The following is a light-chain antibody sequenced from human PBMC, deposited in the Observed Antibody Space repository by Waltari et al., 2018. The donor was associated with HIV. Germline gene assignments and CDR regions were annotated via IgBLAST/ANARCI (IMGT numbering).Light chain of an antibody. J-gene: IGLJ3*02. CDR3: TSPTDTDTGV. Sequence: QSALTQPASVSGSPGQSITISCTGTSSDIGDSDYVSWYQQHPGQAPTLLIYEVRDRPSGVSVRFSGSKSGNTASRTISGLQAEDEAHYHCTSPTDTDTGVFGGGTMVTVL. CDR1: SSDIGDSDY. V-gene: IGLV2-14*01. CDR2: EVR.